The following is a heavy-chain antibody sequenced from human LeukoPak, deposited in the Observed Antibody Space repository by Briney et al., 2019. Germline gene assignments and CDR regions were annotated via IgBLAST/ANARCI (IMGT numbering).Heavy chain of an antibody. CDR2: INPNSGGT. CDR1: GYTFTGYY. D-gene: IGHD3-22*01. J-gene: IGHJ4*02. CDR3: ARDSHRPNDGSGSYDY. Sequence: ASVKVSCKASGYTFTGYYMHWVRQAPGQGLEWMGWINPNSGGTNYAQKFQGRVTMTRDTSISTAYMELSRLRSDDTAVYYCARDSHRPNDGSGSYDYWGQGTLVTVSS. V-gene: IGHV1-2*02.